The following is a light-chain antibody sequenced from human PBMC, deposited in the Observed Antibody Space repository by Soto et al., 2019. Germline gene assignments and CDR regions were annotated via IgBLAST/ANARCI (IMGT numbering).Light chain of an antibody. CDR1: QSVRIN. CDR3: QEYSKWPSRT. CDR2: GAS. V-gene: IGKV3-15*01. Sequence: EIVMTQSPATLAASPGERATLSCRSSQSVRINVAWYQQKNGQAPRLLVYGASTRASGIPDRFSGSGSGTEFTLTISSLQSEDFAVYYCQEYSKWPSRTFGPGTKVDI. J-gene: IGKJ1*01.